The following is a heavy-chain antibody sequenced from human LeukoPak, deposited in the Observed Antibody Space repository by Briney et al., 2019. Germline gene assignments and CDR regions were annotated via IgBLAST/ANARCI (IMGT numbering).Heavy chain of an antibody. Sequence: PSETLSLTCTVSGGSLSNYHWSWIRQPTGKGLEWIGRIYTSGGTNYSPSLRSRVTMSVDTSKNQFSLKLSYVTAADTAVYYCARDRVTVGSTTSYFDFWGQGALVTVSS. CDR1: GGSLSNYH. D-gene: IGHD4-23*01. CDR3: ARDRVTVGSTTSYFDF. CDR2: IYTSGGT. J-gene: IGHJ4*02. V-gene: IGHV4-4*07.